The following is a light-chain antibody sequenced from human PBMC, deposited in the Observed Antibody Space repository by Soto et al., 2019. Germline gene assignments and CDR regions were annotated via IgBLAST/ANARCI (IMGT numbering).Light chain of an antibody. V-gene: IGKV3-11*01. CDR3: QQRSNWPPYT. CDR1: QSVHTY. Sequence: ETVLTQSPATLSLSPGERATLSCRASQSVHTYLAWYQQKAGQAPRLLIYDASNRATGIPARFSGSGSGTDFTLPISCLEPEDCAVYYCQQRSNWPPYTFGQGTKLEI. CDR2: DAS. J-gene: IGKJ2*01.